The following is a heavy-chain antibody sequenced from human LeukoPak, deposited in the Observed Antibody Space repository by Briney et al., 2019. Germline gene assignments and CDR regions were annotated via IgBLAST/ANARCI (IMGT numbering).Heavy chain of an antibody. CDR2: IRSSGTTT. D-gene: IGHD5-12*01. Sequence: GGSLRLSCAASGFTFSTYSMNWVRQAPGRGLEWLSYIRSSGTTTYYADSVKGRFTISRDNAKNLLFLQMNSLRAGDTAVYYCARAGGGYSGYAHWYFDLWGRGTLVTVSS. CDR1: GFTFSTYS. V-gene: IGHV3-48*04. CDR3: ARAGGGYSGYAHWYFDL. J-gene: IGHJ2*01.